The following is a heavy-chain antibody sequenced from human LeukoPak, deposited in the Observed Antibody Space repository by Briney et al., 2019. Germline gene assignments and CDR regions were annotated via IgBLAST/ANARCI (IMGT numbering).Heavy chain of an antibody. Sequence: GGGLLLSSGAAGVASSSYSMRWGGPAPGKGGEWGSYISSSSSHIYYALSMQGRLTIFRDNAKSSLYLQTNSLRDEDTAIYYCARDRAALDRMGGMDVWGQGTTVTVFS. D-gene: IGHD2-2*03. J-gene: IGHJ6*02. CDR1: GVASSSYS. CDR2: ISSSSSHI. CDR3: ARDRAALDRMGGMDV. V-gene: IGHV3-21*01.